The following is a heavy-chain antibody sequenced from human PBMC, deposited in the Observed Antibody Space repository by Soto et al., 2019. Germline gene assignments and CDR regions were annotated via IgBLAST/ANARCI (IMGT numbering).Heavy chain of an antibody. J-gene: IGHJ4*02. CDR2: IKQDGGER. D-gene: IGHD2-15*01. CDR3: ARDAPGGYYNY. CDR1: GFTFSSYW. Sequence: GSLRLSCAASGFTFSSYWMYWVRQAPGKGLEWVANIKQDGGERYYVDSVKGRFTISRDNAKNSLFLQMNSLRAEDTAVYYCARDAPGGYYNYWGQGTLVTVSS. V-gene: IGHV3-7*01.